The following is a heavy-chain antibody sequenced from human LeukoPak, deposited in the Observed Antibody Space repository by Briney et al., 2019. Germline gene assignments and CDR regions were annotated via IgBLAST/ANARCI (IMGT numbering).Heavy chain of an antibody. J-gene: IGHJ6*02. D-gene: IGHD2-2*01. V-gene: IGHV1-3*01. CDR2: INAGNGNT. Sequence: ASVKVSCKASGYTFTTYAMHWVRQAPGQRLEWMGWINAGNGNTKYSQKFQGRVTITRDTSASTAYMELSSLRSEDTAVYYCARDGLLGYCSSTSCSPYYYGMDVWGQGTTVTVSS. CDR3: ARDGLLGYCSSTSCSPYYYGMDV. CDR1: GYTFTTYA.